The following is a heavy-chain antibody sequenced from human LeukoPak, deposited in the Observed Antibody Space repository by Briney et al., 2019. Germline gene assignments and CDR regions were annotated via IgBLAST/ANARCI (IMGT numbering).Heavy chain of an antibody. D-gene: IGHD3-22*01. Sequence: SETLSLTCTVSGGSISSSSYYWGWIRQPPGKGLEWIRSMYYSGSTYYNPSLKSRVTISVDTSKNQFSLKLSSVTAADTAVYYCARRHSSGYYDDAFDIWGQGTMVTVSS. V-gene: IGHV4-39*01. CDR1: GGSISSSSYY. CDR2: MYYSGST. CDR3: ARRHSSGYYDDAFDI. J-gene: IGHJ3*02.